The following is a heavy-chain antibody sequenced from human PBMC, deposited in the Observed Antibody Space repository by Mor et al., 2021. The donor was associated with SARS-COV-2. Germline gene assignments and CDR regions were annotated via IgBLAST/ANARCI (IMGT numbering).Heavy chain of an antibody. V-gene: IGHV5-10-1*01. J-gene: IGHJ4*02. Sequence: PGKGLEWMGRIDPSDSYTNYSPSFQGHVTISADKSISTAYLQWSSLKASDTAMYYCARPYGSGWENFDYWGQGTLVTV. D-gene: IGHD6-19*01. CDR3: ARPYGSGWENFDY. CDR2: IDPSDSYT.